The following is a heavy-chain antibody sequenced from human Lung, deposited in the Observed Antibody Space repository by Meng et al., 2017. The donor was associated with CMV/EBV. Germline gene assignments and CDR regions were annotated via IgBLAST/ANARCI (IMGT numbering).Heavy chain of an antibody. J-gene: IGHJ3*02. Sequence: GESXKISCAASGFTFSTYWMHWVRLVPGKGLVWVSRIDSDGININYADSVKGRFTISRDNARNTLYLQMDSLRVEDTAVYYCASAWGVVRYAFDIWGQGTRVTVSS. CDR1: GFTFSTYW. V-gene: IGHV3-74*01. CDR2: IDSDGINI. D-gene: IGHD2-15*01. CDR3: ASAWGVVRYAFDI.